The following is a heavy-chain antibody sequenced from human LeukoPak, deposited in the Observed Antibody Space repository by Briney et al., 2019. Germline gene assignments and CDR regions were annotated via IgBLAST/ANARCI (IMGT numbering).Heavy chain of an antibody. J-gene: IGHJ3*02. CDR3: ARHASLYCSSTSCYRGAFDI. D-gene: IGHD2-2*01. V-gene: IGHV4-34*01. CDR1: GGSFSGYY. CDR2: INHSGST. Sequence: SETLSLTCAVYGGSFSGYYWSWIRQPPGKGLEWIGEINHSGSTNYNPSLKSRVTISVDTSKNQFSLKLSSVTAADTAVYYCARHASLYCSSTSCYRGAFDIWGQGTMVTVSS.